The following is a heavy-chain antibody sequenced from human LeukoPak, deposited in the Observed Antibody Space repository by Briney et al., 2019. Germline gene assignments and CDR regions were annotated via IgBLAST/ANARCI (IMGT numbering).Heavy chain of an antibody. V-gene: IGHV1-69*04. CDR1: DYTFTSYG. CDR3: ASSHSRFLEWLIDYFDY. D-gene: IGHD3-3*01. J-gene: IGHJ4*02. Sequence: ASVKVSCKASDYTFTSYGITWVRQAPGQGLEWMGRIIPILGIANYAQKFQGRVTITADKSTSTAYMELSSLRSEDTAVYYCASSHSRFLEWLIDYFDYWGQGTLVTVSS. CDR2: IIPILGIA.